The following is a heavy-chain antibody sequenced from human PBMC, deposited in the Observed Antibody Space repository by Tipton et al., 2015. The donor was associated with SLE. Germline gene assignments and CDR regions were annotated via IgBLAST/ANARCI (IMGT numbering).Heavy chain of an antibody. J-gene: IGHJ6*03. Sequence: TLSLTCAVSGYSISSGYYWGWIRQPPGKGLEWSWSFFHGGNTYYNPPPKRRVTTSTDTPKNQFSLNLRSVIAADTAVYYCATVDWGRLPPDSCYYSMDVWGTGTTVTVSS. CDR3: ATVDWGRLPPDSCYYSMDV. CDR1: GYSISSGYY. D-gene: IGHD3-16*01. CDR2: FFHGGNT. V-gene: IGHV4-38-2*01.